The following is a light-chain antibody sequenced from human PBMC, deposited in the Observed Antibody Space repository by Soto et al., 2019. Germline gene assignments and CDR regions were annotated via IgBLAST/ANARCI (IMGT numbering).Light chain of an antibody. CDR2: EVS. CDR1: SSDVGGYNY. J-gene: IGLJ3*02. V-gene: IGLV2-8*01. Sequence: ALTQPPSASGSPGQSVTISCTGTSSDVGGYNYVSWYQQHPGKAPKLMIYEVSKRPSGVPDRFSGSKSGNTASLTVSGLQAEDEADYYCSSYAGSNNLVFGGGTQLTVL. CDR3: SSYAGSNNLV.